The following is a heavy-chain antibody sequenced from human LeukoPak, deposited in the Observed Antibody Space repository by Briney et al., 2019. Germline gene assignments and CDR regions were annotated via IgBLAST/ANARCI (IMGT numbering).Heavy chain of an antibody. D-gene: IGHD3-10*01. CDR3: ARYGSGAYALDV. V-gene: IGHV4-59*08. J-gene: IGHJ3*01. Sequence: KPSETLSLTYTVSGGSISTYYWSWIRQPPGKGLEWIAHIHYSGSTKYNPSLKSRVTISVDTSKNQFSLKLSSVTAADTAVYYCARYGSGAYALDVWGQGTMVTVSS. CDR1: GGSISTYY. CDR2: IHYSGST.